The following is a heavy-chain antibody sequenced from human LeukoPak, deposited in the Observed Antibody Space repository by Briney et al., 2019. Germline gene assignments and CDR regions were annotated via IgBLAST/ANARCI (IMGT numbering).Heavy chain of an antibody. D-gene: IGHD3-22*01. Sequence: GASVKVSCKASGYTFTGYYMHWVRQAPGQGLEWMGWINPNSGGTNYAQKFQGWVTMSRDTSISTAYMELSRLRSDDTAVYYCARGEDYYDSSGYLDFDYWGQGTLVTVSS. V-gene: IGHV1-2*04. CDR1: GYTFTGYY. J-gene: IGHJ4*02. CDR2: INPNSGGT. CDR3: ARGEDYYDSSGYLDFDY.